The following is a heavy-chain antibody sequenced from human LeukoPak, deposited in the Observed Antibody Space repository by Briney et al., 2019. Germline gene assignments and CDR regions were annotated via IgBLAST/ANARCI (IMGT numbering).Heavy chain of an antibody. D-gene: IGHD6-13*01. J-gene: IGHJ6*03. CDR1: GGSISSYY. CDR3: ARDRAYSSSWGGYYYYMDV. CDR2: IYYSGST. V-gene: IGHV4-59*01. Sequence: PSETLSLTCTVSGGSISSYYWSWIRQPPGKGLEWIGYIYYSGSTNYNPSLKSRVTISVDTSKNQFSLKLSSVTAADTAVYYCARDRAYSSSWGGYYYYMDVWGKGTRSPSP.